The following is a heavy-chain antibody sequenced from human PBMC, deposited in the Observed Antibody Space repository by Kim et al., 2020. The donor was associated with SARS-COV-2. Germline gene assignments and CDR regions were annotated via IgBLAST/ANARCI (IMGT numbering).Heavy chain of an antibody. CDR3: AQDGWFSCMDV. D-gene: IGHD3-10*01. CDR1: GFTIDGDG. CDR2: IRGGGSKT. J-gene: IGHJ6*02. V-gene: IGHV3-7*03. Sequence: GGSLRLSCVASGFTIDGDGMSWVRQAPGKGLEWVCNIRGGGSKTQYTDSVKGRFTISRDNAKNSLSLQIHSLRAEDTAVSYCAQDGWFSCMDVSGQG.